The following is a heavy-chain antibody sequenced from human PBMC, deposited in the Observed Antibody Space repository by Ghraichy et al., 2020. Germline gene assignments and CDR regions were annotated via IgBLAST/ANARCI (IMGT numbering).Heavy chain of an antibody. CDR2: IYPGDSDT. CDR1: GYSFTSYW. CDR3: ARAYDSSGLYWYFDL. Sequence: GESLNISCKGSGYSFTSYWIGWVRQMPGKGLEWMGIIYPGDSDTRYSPSFQGQVTISADKSISTAYLQWSSLKASDTAMYYCARAYDSSGLYWYFDLWGRGTLVTVSS. V-gene: IGHV5-51*01. D-gene: IGHD3-22*01. J-gene: IGHJ2*01.